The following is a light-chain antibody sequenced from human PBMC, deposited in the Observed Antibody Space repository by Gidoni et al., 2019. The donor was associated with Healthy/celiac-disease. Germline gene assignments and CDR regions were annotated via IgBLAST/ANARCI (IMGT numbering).Light chain of an antibody. CDR1: QSVSSN. CDR3: QQYNNWPGT. J-gene: IGKJ1*01. V-gene: IGKV3-15*01. CDR2: GAS. Sequence: EIVMTQSPATLSVSPGERATLSCRARQSVSSNLAWYQQKPGQAPRLLIYGASTRATGIPARFSGSGSGTEFTLTISSLQSEDFAVYYCQQYNNWPGTFGQXTKVEIK.